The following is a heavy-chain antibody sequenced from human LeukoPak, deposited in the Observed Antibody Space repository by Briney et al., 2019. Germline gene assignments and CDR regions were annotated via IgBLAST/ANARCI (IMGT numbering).Heavy chain of an antibody. V-gene: IGHV3-30*02. CDR2: IRYDGSNK. CDR3: ARAYCGGDCSSGYFDY. D-gene: IGHD2-21*01. CDR1: GFTFSSYG. J-gene: IGHJ4*02. Sequence: GGSLRLSCAASGFTFSSYGMHWVRQAPGKGLEWVAFIRYDGSNKYYADSVKGRFTISRDNSKNTLYLQMNSLRAEDTAVYYCARAYCGGDCSSGYFDYWGQGTLVTVSS.